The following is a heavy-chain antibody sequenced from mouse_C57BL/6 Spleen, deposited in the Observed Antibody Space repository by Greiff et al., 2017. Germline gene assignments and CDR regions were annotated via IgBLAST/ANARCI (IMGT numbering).Heavy chain of an antibody. Sequence: EVKLVESGGGLVQPGGSMKLSCVASGFTFSNYWMNWVRQSPEKGLEWVAQIRLKSDNYATHYAESVKGRFTISRDDSKSSVYLQMNNLRAEDTGIYYCTAGTLYYYAMDYWGQGTSVTVSS. D-gene: IGHD4-1*01. CDR2: IRLKSDNYAT. J-gene: IGHJ4*01. CDR1: GFTFSNYW. CDR3: TAGTLYYYAMDY. V-gene: IGHV6-3*01.